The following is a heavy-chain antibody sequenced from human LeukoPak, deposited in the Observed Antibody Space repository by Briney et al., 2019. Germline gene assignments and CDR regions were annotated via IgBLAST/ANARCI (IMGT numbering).Heavy chain of an antibody. J-gene: IGHJ4*02. CDR2: IYYSGST. CDR1: GGSISSGDYY. V-gene: IGHV4-30-4*08. D-gene: IGHD3-16*01. CDR3: AREWDGGYFDY. Sequence: PSETLSLTCTVSGGSISSGDYYWSWIRQPPGKGLEWIGYIYYSGSTYYNPSLKSRVTISVDTSKNQFSLKLSSVTAADTAVYYCAREWDGGYFDYWGQGTLVTVSS.